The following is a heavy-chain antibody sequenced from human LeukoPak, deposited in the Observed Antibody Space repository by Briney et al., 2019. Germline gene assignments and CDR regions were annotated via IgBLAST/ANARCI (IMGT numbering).Heavy chain of an antibody. CDR1: GFTFSRFG. D-gene: IGHD2-15*01. Sequence: GGSLRLSCAASGFTFSRFGMHWVRQAPGKGLEWMTFIRTDGSDKYYTDSVKGRFTISRDNSKNTLFLQMNSLRTEDTAVYYCAKDGDDCIDFWGQGTLVTASS. CDR3: AKDGDDCIDF. J-gene: IGHJ4*02. CDR2: IRTDGSDK. V-gene: IGHV3-30*02.